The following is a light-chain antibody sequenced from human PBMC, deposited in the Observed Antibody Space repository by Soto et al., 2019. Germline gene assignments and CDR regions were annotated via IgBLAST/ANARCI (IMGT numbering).Light chain of an antibody. CDR1: QSLLHSCNSKSY. J-gene: IGKJ4*01. CDR2: WAS. V-gene: IGKV4-1*01. Sequence: DIVLTQSSESLAVSLGERATINCKSSQSLLHSCNSKSYLAWYQQKPGHPPKQLIYWASAREYGVPDRFSGSGSGTDFTLTISSLQAEDVAVYFCQQYSAFPLTFGGGTRIEIK. CDR3: QQYSAFPLT.